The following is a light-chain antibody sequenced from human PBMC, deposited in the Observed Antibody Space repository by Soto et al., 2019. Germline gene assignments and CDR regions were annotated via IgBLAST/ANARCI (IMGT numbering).Light chain of an antibody. J-gene: IGLJ3*02. CDR3: SSYAGSNNYWV. Sequence: QSALTQPPSASGSPGQSATISCTGTSSDVGGYNYVSWYQQHPGKAPKLMIYEVTQRPSGVPDRFSGSKSGNTASLTVSGLQAEDEADYYCSSYAGSNNYWVFGGGTKLTVL. CDR2: EVT. CDR1: SSDVGGYNY. V-gene: IGLV2-8*01.